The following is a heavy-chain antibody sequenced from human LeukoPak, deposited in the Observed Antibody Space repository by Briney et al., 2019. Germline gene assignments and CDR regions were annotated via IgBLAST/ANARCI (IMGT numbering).Heavy chain of an antibody. Sequence: ASVKVSCKASGYTLTSYTMHWMRQAPGQRLEWMGWINAGNGNTKYSQEFQGRVTTTRDTSASTAYMELSSLRSEDMAVYYCARDPYSGSYGNYYYYFMDVWGKGTTVTISS. D-gene: IGHD1-26*01. CDR1: GYTLTSYT. CDR2: INAGNGNT. CDR3: ARDPYSGSYGNYYYYFMDV. J-gene: IGHJ6*03. V-gene: IGHV1-3*03.